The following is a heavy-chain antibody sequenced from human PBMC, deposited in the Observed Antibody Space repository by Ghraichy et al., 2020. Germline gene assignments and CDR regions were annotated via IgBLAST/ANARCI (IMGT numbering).Heavy chain of an antibody. V-gene: IGHV4-34*01. CDR2: INHSGST. Sequence: SETLSPTCAVYGGSFSGYYWSWIRQPPGKGLEWIGEINHSGSTNYNPSLKSRVTISVDTSKNQFSLKLSSVTAADTAVYYCARRSVVVVAATPSAWYFDYWGQGTLVTVSS. J-gene: IGHJ4*02. CDR1: GGSFSGYY. D-gene: IGHD2-15*01. CDR3: ARRSVVVVAATPSAWYFDY.